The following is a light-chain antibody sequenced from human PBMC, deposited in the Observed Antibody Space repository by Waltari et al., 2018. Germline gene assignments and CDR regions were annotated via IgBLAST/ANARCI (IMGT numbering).Light chain of an antibody. CDR1: TTDVGAYDF. CDR2: DVT. J-gene: IGLJ1*01. V-gene: IGLV2-14*01. Sequence: QSALTQPASVSGSPGQSITISCTGSTTDVGAYDFVAWYQQHPGKAPQLMVFDVTHRPSGISNRFSGSKSGDTASLTISGLQAEDEAYYYCSSYTTTNTFVFGTGTNVTVV. CDR3: SSYTTTNTFV.